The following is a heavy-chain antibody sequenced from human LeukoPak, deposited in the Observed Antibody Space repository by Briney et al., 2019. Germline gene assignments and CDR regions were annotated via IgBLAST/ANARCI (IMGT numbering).Heavy chain of an antibody. CDR2: ISGSGGST. V-gene: IGHV3-23*01. D-gene: IGHD3-22*01. CDR1: GFTFSSYA. Sequence: GSLRLSCAASGFTFSSYAMSWVRQAPGEGLEWVSAISGSGGSTYYADSVKGRFTISRDNSKNTLYLQMNSLRAEDTAVYYCAKADSSGYYYSDTAFDYWGQGTLVTVSS. J-gene: IGHJ4*02. CDR3: AKADSSGYYYSDTAFDY.